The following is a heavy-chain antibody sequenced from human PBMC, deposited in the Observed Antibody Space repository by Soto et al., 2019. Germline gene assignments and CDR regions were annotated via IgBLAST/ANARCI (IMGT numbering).Heavy chain of an antibody. V-gene: IGHV3-33*01. D-gene: IGHD3-10*01. CDR3: ASPQYGSGTYAGLSRNSFVDV. CDR1: GFTFSSYG. J-gene: IGHJ6*04. CDR2: IWYDGSNK. Sequence: HPGGSLRLSCAASGFTFSSYGMHWVRQAPGKGLEWVAVIWYDGSNKNYADSVKGRFTISRDNSKNTLYLQMNSLRAEDTAVYYCASPQYGSGTYAGLSRNSFVDVWGKGTTVTVSS.